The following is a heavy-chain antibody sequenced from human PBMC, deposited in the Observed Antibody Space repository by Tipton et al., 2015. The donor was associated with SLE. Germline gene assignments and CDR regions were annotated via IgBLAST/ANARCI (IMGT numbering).Heavy chain of an antibody. CDR2: ISSSGGST. CDR3: ARSPPSSGSYPFPLDY. CDR1: GFTFSSYA. Sequence: GSLRLSCAASGFTFSSYAMSWVRQAPGKGLEWVSAISSSGGSTYCADSVKGRFTISRDNSKNTLYLQMNSLRAEDTAVYYCARSPPSSGSYPFPLDYWGQGTLVTVSS. J-gene: IGHJ4*02. V-gene: IGHV3-23*01. D-gene: IGHD3-10*01.